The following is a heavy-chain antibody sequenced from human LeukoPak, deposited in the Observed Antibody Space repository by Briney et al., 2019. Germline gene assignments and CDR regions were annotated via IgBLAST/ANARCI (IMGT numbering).Heavy chain of an antibody. CDR2: IRYDGSNK. CDR3: AKDQRAYYDFWSGPFDY. V-gene: IGHV3-30*02. D-gene: IGHD3-3*01. CDR1: GFTFSSYG. J-gene: IGHJ4*02. Sequence: GGSLRLSCAASGFTFSSYGMHWVRQAPGKGLEWVAFIRYDGSNKYYADSVKSRFTISRDNTKNTLYLQMNSLRAEDTAVYYCAKDQRAYYDFWSGPFDYWGQGTLVTVSS.